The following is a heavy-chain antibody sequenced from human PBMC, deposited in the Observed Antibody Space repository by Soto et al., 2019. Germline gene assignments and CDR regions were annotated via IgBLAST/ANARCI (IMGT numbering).Heavy chain of an antibody. CDR1: GFSLSTSGVG. J-gene: IGHJ5*02. D-gene: IGHD3-22*01. CDR3: AHSLIGYYYDSSGSNWFDP. Sequence: SGPTLVNPTQALTLTCTFSGFSLSTSGVGVGWIRQPPGKALEWLALIYWDDDKRYSPSLKSRLTITKDTSKNQVVLTMTNMDPVDTATYYCAHSLIGYYYDSSGSNWFDPWGQGTLVTVSS. V-gene: IGHV2-5*02. CDR2: IYWDDDK.